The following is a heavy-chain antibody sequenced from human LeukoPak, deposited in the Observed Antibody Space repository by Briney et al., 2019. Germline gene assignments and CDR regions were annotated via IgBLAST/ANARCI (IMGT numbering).Heavy chain of an antibody. D-gene: IGHD3-22*01. V-gene: IGHV4-59*01. Sequence: SETLSLTCTVSGGSISSYYWSWIRQPPGKGLEWIGYIYYSGSTNYNPSLKSRVTISVDTSKNQFSLKLSSVTAADAAVYYCARDNRYYYDSSGLYDYWGQGTLVTVSS. CDR1: GGSISSYY. CDR2: IYYSGST. J-gene: IGHJ4*02. CDR3: ARDNRYYYDSSGLYDY.